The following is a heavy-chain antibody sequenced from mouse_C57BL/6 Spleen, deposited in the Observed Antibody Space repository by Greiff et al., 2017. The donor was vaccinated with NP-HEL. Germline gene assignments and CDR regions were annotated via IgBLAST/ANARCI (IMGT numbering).Heavy chain of an antibody. CDR2: ISSGGSYT. CDR3: ARHHYYGSSSYYFDY. D-gene: IGHD1-1*01. J-gene: IGHJ2*01. CDR1: GFTFSSYG. V-gene: IGHV5-6*01. Sequence: EVKLVESGGDLVKPGGSLKLSCAASGFTFSSYGMSWVRQTPDKRLEWVATISSGGSYTYYPDSVKGRFTISRDNAKNTLYLQMSSLKSEDTAMYYCARHHYYGSSSYYFDYWGQGTTLTVSS.